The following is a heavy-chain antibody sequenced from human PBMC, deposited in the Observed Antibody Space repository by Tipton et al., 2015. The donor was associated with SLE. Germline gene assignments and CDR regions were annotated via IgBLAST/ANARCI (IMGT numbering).Heavy chain of an antibody. V-gene: IGHV4-34*01. Sequence: LTCAVYGGSFSGYYWSWIRQPPGKGLEWIGEINHSGSTNYNPSLKSRVTISVDTSKNQFSLKLSSVTAADTAVYYCARGGDYEEGYGMDVWGQGTTVTVSS. CDR1: GGSFSGYY. CDR3: ARGGDYEEGYGMDV. J-gene: IGHJ6*02. CDR2: INHSGST. D-gene: IGHD4-17*01.